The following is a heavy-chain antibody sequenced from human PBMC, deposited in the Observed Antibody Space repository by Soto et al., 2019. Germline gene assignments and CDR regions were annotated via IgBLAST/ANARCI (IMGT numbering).Heavy chain of an antibody. V-gene: IGHV1-69*01. D-gene: IGHD3-22*01. CDR2: IIPIFGTA. CDR1: GGTFSSYA. J-gene: IGHJ4*02. Sequence: QVQLVQSGAEVKKPGSSVKVSCKASGGTFSSYALSWVRQAPGQGLEWMGGIIPIFGTANYAQKFQGRVTITADESTSTDYMELSSLRSEDTAVYYCARPRYESSGPLDYWGQGTLVTVSS. CDR3: ARPRYESSGPLDY.